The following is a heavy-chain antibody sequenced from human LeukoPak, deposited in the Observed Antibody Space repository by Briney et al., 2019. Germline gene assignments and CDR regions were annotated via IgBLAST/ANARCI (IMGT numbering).Heavy chain of an antibody. CDR3: ARADHYYYYMDV. Sequence: ASVKVSCKASGYTFTGYYMHWVRQAPGQGLEWMGWINPNSGGTNYAQKFQGRVTMTRDTSVSTAYKELSRLRSDDTAVYYCARADHYYYYMDVWGKGTTVTVSS. CDR1: GYTFTGYY. CDR2: INPNSGGT. J-gene: IGHJ6*03. V-gene: IGHV1-2*02.